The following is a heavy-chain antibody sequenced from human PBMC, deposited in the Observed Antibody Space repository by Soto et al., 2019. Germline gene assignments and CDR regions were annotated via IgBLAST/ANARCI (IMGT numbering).Heavy chain of an antibody. V-gene: IGHV3-21*01. CDR2: ISSSSNYI. J-gene: IGHJ6*02. CDR1: GFTFSPYT. Sequence: GGSLRLSCAASGFTFSPYTMNWVRQAPGKGLEWVSSISSSSNYIYYANSVRGRFTISRDDAKNSLYLQMNSLRAEDTAVYYCVRLNYGSVTYPNYYYGLGVWGQGTTVTVSS. D-gene: IGHD3-10*01. CDR3: VRLNYGSVTYPNYYYGLGV.